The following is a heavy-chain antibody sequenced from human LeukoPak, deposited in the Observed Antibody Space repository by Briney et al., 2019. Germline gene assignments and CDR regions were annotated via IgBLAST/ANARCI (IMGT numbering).Heavy chain of an antibody. D-gene: IGHD5-18*01. CDR2: ISSSRSTI. Sequence: KTGGSLRLSCAASGFTFSSYSMNWVRQAPGKGLEWVSYISSSRSTIYYADSVKGRFTISRDNAKNSLYLQMNSLRAEDTAVYYCARGTGRGYSYGYYGAFDIWGQGTMVTVSS. CDR3: ARGTGRGYSYGYYGAFDI. J-gene: IGHJ3*02. CDR1: GFTFSSYS. V-gene: IGHV3-48*01.